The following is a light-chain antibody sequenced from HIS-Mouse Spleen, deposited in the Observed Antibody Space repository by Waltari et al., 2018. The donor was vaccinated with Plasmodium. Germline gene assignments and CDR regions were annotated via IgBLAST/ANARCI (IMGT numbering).Light chain of an antibody. V-gene: IGLV2-23*03. Sequence: QSALTQPASVSGSPGQSITISCTGTSSDVGSYNLVSWYQQHPDKAPKLMIYEGSKRPSRVANRLSGSKSGNTASLTISGLQAEDEADYYCCSYAGSSTFVVFGGGTKLTVL. J-gene: IGLJ2*01. CDR2: EGS. CDR3: CSYAGSSTFVV. CDR1: SSDVGSYNL.